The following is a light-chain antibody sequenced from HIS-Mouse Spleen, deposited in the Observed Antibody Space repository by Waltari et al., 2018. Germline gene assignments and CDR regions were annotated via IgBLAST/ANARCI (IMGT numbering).Light chain of an antibody. CDR3: SSYTSSSTLVV. Sequence: QSALTQPASVSGSPGQSITISCTGTSSDVGGYNYVSWYQQHPGKAPTLMIYDVSNRPSWVSNRSSGSKSGNTASLTISGLQAEDEADYYCSSYTSSSTLVVFGGGTKLTVL. V-gene: IGLV2-14*03. CDR2: DVS. J-gene: IGLJ2*01. CDR1: SSDVGGYNY.